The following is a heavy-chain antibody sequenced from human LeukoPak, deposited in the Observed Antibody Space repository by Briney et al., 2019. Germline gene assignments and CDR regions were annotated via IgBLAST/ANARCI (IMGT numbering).Heavy chain of an antibody. Sequence: TGGSLRLSCAASGFTFSSYSMNWVRQAPGKGLEWVSAISGSGGSTYYADSVKGRFTISRDNSKNTLYLQMNSLRAEDTAVYYCVKAGIAAADPDFDYWGQGTLVTVSS. D-gene: IGHD6-13*01. CDR2: ISGSGGST. J-gene: IGHJ4*02. V-gene: IGHV3-23*01. CDR1: GFTFSSYS. CDR3: VKAGIAAADPDFDY.